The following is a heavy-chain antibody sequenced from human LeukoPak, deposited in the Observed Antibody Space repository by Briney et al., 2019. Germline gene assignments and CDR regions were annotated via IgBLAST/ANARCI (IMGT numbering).Heavy chain of an antibody. CDR1: GFIFSSYG. CDR2: INSGGTNT. D-gene: IGHD2-2*02. J-gene: IGHJ4*02. Sequence: GGSLRLSCGASGFIFSSYGMSWVRQAPGKGLEWVSTINSGGTNTYYADSVKGRFTISRDNSKNTLYLQMNSLRAEDTAVYYCAKGNCRGTSCYSDYWGQGTLVTVSS. CDR3: AKGNCRGTSCYSDY. V-gene: IGHV3-23*01.